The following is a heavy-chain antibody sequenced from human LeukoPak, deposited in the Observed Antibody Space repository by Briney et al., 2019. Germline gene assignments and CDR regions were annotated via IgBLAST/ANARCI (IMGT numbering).Heavy chain of an antibody. CDR3: ATTTIRLGY. CDR2: MYYRGST. Sequence: PSEALSLTCTVSGGSISSSSHYWGWIRQPPGKGLEWIGSMYYRGSTYHNPSLKSRVTISVDTSKNQFSLKLSSVTAADTAVYYCATTTIRLGYWGQGTLVTVSS. CDR1: GGSISSSSHY. J-gene: IGHJ4*02. D-gene: IGHD1-26*01. V-gene: IGHV4-39*07.